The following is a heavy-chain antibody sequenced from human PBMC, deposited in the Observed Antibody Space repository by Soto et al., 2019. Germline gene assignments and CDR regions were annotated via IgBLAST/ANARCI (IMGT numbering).Heavy chain of an antibody. CDR2: IYHSGST. D-gene: IGHD6-13*01. V-gene: IGHV4-30-2*01. CDR3: ASSHAGAHITAAVH. Sequence: QLQLQESGSGLVKPSQTLSLTCAVSGGSISSDGYSWSWIRQPPGKGLVWIGYIYHSGSTYYNPSPKSRVTISVDRSKNQFSLKLSSVTAADTAVYYCASSHAGAHITAAVHWGQGTLVTVSS. CDR1: GGSISSDGYS. J-gene: IGHJ4*02.